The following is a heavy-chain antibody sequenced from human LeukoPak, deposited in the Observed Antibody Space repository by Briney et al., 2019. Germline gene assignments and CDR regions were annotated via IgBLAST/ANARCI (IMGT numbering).Heavy chain of an antibody. Sequence: PGGSLRLSCEASGFTISNAWMSWVRQTPGKGLEWVGRIKSKTVGGTPDYAAPVKGRFTISRDDSEHTLYLQMNSLKTEDTAVYYCTTDPQRSSSWLWGQGALVTVSS. CDR3: TTDPQRSSSWL. CDR2: IKSKTVGGTP. D-gene: IGHD6-13*01. CDR1: GFTISNAW. J-gene: IGHJ4*02. V-gene: IGHV3-15*01.